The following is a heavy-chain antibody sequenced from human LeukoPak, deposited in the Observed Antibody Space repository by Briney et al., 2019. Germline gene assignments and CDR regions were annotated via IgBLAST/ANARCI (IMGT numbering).Heavy chain of an antibody. J-gene: IGHJ4*02. V-gene: IGHV3-23*01. D-gene: IGHD3-10*01. CDR3: AKDGRVVRVFDY. CDR2: ITSNGGST. CDR1: GFSFTSYA. Sequence: GGCLRLSCAASGFSFTSYAMSWVRQAPGKGLEWVSTITSNGGSTDYADSVKGRFTISRDSSKNTLDLQMNSLRAEDTAVYYCAKDGRVVRVFDYWGQGTLVTVSS.